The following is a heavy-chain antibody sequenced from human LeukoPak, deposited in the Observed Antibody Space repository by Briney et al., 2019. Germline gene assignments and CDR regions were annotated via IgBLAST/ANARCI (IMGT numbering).Heavy chain of an antibody. D-gene: IGHD1-7*01. CDR2: MFSSGST. CDR1: GGPIRRGAYY. V-gene: IGHV4-31*03. CDR3: AREAWAGTLSGWFDP. Sequence: PSQTLSLTCSVPGGPIRRGAYYWSWVRQLPGRGLGWTGYMFSSGSTSYNPSLRSRVTVSFDTSKNQFFLNLSSVTAADTAVYYCAREAWAGTLSGWFDPWGQGTLVTVSS. J-gene: IGHJ5*02.